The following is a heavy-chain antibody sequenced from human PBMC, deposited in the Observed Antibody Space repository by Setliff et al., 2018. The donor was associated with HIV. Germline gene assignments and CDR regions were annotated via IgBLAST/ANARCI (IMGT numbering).Heavy chain of an antibody. CDR2: IYWDDDK. CDR3: AHSYCSSTSCYPHYYYYMDV. J-gene: IGHJ6*03. V-gene: IGHV2-5*02. D-gene: IGHD2-2*01. Sequence: SGPTLVNPTQTLTLTCTFSGFSLTTSGVGVGWIRQPPGKALEWLALIYWDDDKRYNPSLKNRLTITKDTSKNQVVLIMTNMDPVDTATYYCAHSYCSSTSCYPHYYYYMDVWGKGTTVTVSS. CDR1: GFSLTTSGVG.